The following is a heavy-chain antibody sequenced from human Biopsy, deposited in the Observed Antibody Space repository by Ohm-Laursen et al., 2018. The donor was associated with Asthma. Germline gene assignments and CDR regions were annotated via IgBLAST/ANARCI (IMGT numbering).Heavy chain of an antibody. J-gene: IGHJ3*02. D-gene: IGHD5-18*01. CDR3: VRDDTDDAFDI. Sequence: SLRLSCAAPGFSFSNFAIHWVRQAPGKGLEWVGVISKDASTQDYADSVKGRFTMARGNSKNTLDLQMNSLREEDTAVYYCVRDDTDDAFDIWGQGTVVSVSS. CDR1: GFSFSNFA. V-gene: IGHV3-30*01. CDR2: ISKDASTQ.